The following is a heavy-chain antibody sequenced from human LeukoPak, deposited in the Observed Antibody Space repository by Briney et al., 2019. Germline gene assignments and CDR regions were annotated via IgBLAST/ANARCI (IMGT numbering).Heavy chain of an antibody. D-gene: IGHD2-21*01. CDR2: FDPEDGET. Sequence: DPVKVSCKVSGYTLTELSMHWVRQAPGKGLEWMGGFDPEDGETIYAQKFQGRVTVTEDTSTDTAYMELSSLRSEDTAVYYCAAGIHRRGPFDYWGQGALVSVSS. V-gene: IGHV1-24*01. J-gene: IGHJ4*02. CDR3: AAGIHRRGPFDY. CDR1: GYTLTELS.